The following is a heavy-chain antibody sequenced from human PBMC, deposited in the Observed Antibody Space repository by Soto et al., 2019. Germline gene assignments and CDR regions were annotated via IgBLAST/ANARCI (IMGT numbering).Heavy chain of an antibody. V-gene: IGHV3-48*01. CDR1: GFTFSSYS. CDR3: ARDYPSQDAYYHMDV. Sequence: PGGSLRLSCAASGFTFSSYSMNWVRQAPGKGLEWVSYISSSSSTIYYADSVKGRFTISRDNAKNSLYLQMNSLRAEDTAVYYCARDYPSQDAYYHMDVWGKGTTVTVSS. CDR2: ISSSSSTI. D-gene: IGHD3-16*02. J-gene: IGHJ6*03.